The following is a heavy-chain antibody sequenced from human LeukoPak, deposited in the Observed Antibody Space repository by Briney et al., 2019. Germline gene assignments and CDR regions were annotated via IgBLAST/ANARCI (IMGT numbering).Heavy chain of an antibody. CDR2: IYYSGST. Sequence: PSETLSLTCTVSGGSLSSYYWGWIRQPPGKGLEWIGYIYYSGSTNYNPSLKSRVTISVDTSKNKSSLKLSSVTAADTAVYYCARGPPASYYDILSGYGAGFDPWGQGTLVTVSS. V-gene: IGHV4-59*01. CDR3: ARGPPASYYDILSGYGAGFDP. D-gene: IGHD3-9*01. J-gene: IGHJ5*02. CDR1: GGSLSSYY.